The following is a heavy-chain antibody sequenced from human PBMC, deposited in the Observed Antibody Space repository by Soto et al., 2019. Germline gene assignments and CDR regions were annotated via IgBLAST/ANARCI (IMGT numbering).Heavy chain of an antibody. J-gene: IGHJ4*02. Sequence: SETLSLTCAVYGGSFSGYYWSWIRQPPGKGLEWIGEINHSGSTNYNPSLKSPVTISVDTSKNQFSLKLSSVTAADTAVYYCARARPARYLLNSNDYGDDGEWGQGTLVTVSS. CDR3: ARARPARYLLNSNDYGDDGE. D-gene: IGHD4-17*01. CDR1: GGSFSGYY. CDR2: INHSGST. V-gene: IGHV4-34*01.